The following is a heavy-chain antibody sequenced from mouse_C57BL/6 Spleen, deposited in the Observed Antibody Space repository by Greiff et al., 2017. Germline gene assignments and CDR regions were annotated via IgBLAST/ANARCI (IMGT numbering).Heavy chain of an antibody. CDR2: INPSNGGT. D-gene: IGHD2-1*01. CDR1: GYTFTSYW. J-gene: IGHJ4*01. CDR3: ARKGYYGNPGNAMDY. Sequence: VQLQQPGTELVKPGASVKLSCKASGYTFTSYWMHWVKQRPGQGLEWIGNINPSNGGTNYNEKFKSKATLTVDNSSSTAYMQLSSLTSEDSAGYYCARKGYYGNPGNAMDYWGQGTSVTVSS. V-gene: IGHV1-53*01.